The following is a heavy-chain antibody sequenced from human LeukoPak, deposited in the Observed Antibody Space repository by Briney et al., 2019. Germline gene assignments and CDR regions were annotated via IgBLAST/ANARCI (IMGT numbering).Heavy chain of an antibody. CDR3: ARHSGQQLADY. CDR1: GYSISSGYY. Sequence: PSETLSLTCAVSGYSISSGYYWGWIRQPPGKGLEWIGSIYYSGSTYYNPSLKSRVTISVDTSKNQFSLKLSSVTAADTAVYYCARHSGQQLADYWGQGTLVTVSS. J-gene: IGHJ4*02. V-gene: IGHV4-38-2*01. D-gene: IGHD6-13*01. CDR2: IYYSGST.